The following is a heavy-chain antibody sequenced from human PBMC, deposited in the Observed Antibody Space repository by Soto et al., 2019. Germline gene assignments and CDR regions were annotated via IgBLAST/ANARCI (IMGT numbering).Heavy chain of an antibody. Sequence: GGSLRLSCAASGFTFSSYWMSWVRQAPGKGLEWVANIKQDGSEKYYVDSVKGRFTISRDNAKNSLYLQMNSLRAEDTAVYYCAREGYCTNGVCYPDYYYYYGMDVWGQGTTVTVSS. CDR1: GFTFSSYW. CDR2: IKQDGSEK. D-gene: IGHD2-8*01. J-gene: IGHJ6*02. CDR3: AREGYCTNGVCYPDYYYYYGMDV. V-gene: IGHV3-7*01.